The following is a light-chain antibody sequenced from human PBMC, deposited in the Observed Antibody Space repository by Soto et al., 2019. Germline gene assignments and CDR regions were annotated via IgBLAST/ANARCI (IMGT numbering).Light chain of an antibody. J-gene: IGLJ2*01. Sequence: QSVLTQPASVSGSPGQSITISCDGTISDIGSYNLVSWYQQRPGKAPKLMIFEASKRPSGVSNRFSGSKSGNTASLTISGLQDEEEADYYCCSLAGSGTIFGGGTKLTVL. CDR1: ISDIGSYNL. CDR3: CSLAGSGTI. CDR2: EAS. V-gene: IGLV2-23*01.